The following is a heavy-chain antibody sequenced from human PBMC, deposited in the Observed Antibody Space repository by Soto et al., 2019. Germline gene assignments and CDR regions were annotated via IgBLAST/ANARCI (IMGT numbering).Heavy chain of an antibody. D-gene: IGHD3-3*01. CDR2: IYPGDSDT. V-gene: IGHV5-51*01. CDR3: ARRRPYYDFWSGYFYNWFDP. CDR1: GYSFTSYW. J-gene: IGHJ5*02. Sequence: PGESLKISCKGSGYSFTSYWIGWVRQMPGKGLEWMGIIYPGDSDTRYSPSFQGQVTISADKSISTAYLQWSSLKASDTAMYYCARRRPYYDFWSGYFYNWFDPWGQGTLVTVYS.